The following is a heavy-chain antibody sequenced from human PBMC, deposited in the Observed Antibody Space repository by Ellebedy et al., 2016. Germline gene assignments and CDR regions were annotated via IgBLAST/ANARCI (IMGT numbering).Heavy chain of an antibody. D-gene: IGHD1-26*01. J-gene: IGHJ6*02. V-gene: IGHV2-5*02. CDR1: GFSLDTSGVG. CDR2: IYWDDDK. CDR3: AHTGRVTNYNFVMDV. Sequence: SGPTLVXPTQTLTLTCTFSGFSLDTSGVGVGWIRQPPGKALEWLALIYWDDDKRYSPSLKSRLTITKGTAKNQVVLRVTNMDPVDTATYFCAHTGRVTNYNFVMDVWGQGTTVTVSS.